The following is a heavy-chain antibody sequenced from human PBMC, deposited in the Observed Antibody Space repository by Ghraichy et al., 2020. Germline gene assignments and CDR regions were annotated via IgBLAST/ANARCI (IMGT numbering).Heavy chain of an antibody. CDR2: IYYSGST. V-gene: IGHV4-31*03. Sequence: SETLSLTCTVSGGSISSGSYYWSWIRQHPGKGLEWIGYIYYSGSTYYNPSLKSRVTISVDTSKNQFSLKLSSVTAADTAVYYCARSLYYYGSVNYDYYVDVWGKGTTVTVSS. J-gene: IGHJ6*03. D-gene: IGHD3-10*01. CDR3: ARSLYYYGSVNYDYYVDV. CDR1: GGSISSGSYY.